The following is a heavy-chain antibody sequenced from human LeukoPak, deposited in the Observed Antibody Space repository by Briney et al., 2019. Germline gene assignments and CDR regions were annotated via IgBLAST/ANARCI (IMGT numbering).Heavy chain of an antibody. J-gene: IGHJ4*02. D-gene: IGHD2-2*01. CDR1: GFTFTTYD. Sequence: GGSLRLSYAASGFTFTTYDMTWVRQAPGKGLEWVSGISGSGRTTNYADSVKGRFTISRDNSKNTLFLQMNNLRAEDTAVYYCAKDRDCSSTSCYVPFDSWGQGTLVTVSS. CDR2: ISGSGRTT. V-gene: IGHV3-23*01. CDR3: AKDRDCSSTSCYVPFDS.